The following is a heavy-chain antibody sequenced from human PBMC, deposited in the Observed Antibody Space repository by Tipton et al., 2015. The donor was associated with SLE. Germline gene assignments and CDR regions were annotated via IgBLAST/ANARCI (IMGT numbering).Heavy chain of an antibody. D-gene: IGHD6-19*01. V-gene: IGHV3-7*03. CDR1: GFTFSTYA. CDR3: AREVYRGSGWYYDAFDI. Sequence: SLRLSCAASGFTFSTYAMSWVRQAPGKGLEWVANIKQDGSEKYYVDSVKGRFTISRDNAKNSLYLQMNSLRAEDTAVYYCAREVYRGSGWYYDAFDIWGQGTMVTVAS. CDR2: IKQDGSEK. J-gene: IGHJ3*02.